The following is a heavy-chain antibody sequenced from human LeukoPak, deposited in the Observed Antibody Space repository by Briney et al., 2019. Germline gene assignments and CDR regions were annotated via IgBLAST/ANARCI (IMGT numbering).Heavy chain of an antibody. CDR3: AKVAVAATVIVY. CDR2: ISVSGDST. V-gene: IGHV3-23*01. CDR1: GFTFSSYV. D-gene: IGHD6-19*01. J-gene: IGHJ4*02. Sequence: GGSLRLSCAASGFTFSSYVMSWVRQAPGKGLEWVSGISVSGDSTYYADSVKGRFTFSRDNSKNTLYLQMNSLRAEDTAVYYCAKVAVAATVIVYWGQGTLVTVSS.